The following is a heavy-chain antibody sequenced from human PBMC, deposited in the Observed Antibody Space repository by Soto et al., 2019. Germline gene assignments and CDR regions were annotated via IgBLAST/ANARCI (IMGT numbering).Heavy chain of an antibody. D-gene: IGHD2-15*01. CDR1: GFTFSSYS. CDR3: ARDSEDNPDYLARFDY. CDR2: ISSSSSTI. Sequence: PGGSLRLSCAASGFTFSSYSMNWVRQAPGKGLELVSYISSSSSTIYYADSVKGRFTISRENAKNSLYLQMNSLRDEDTAVYYCARDSEDNPDYLARFDYGGQGTLVNVSS. J-gene: IGHJ4*02. V-gene: IGHV3-48*02.